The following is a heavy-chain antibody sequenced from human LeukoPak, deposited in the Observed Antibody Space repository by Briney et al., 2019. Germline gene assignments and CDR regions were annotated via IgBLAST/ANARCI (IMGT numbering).Heavy chain of an antibody. D-gene: IGHD3-10*01. J-gene: IGHJ4*02. V-gene: IGHV4-61*08. Sequence: NPSETLSLTCAVSGGSISSGGYSWSWIRQPPGKGLEWIGYIYYSGNTNYNPSLKSRVTISVDTSKNQFSLKLSSVTAADTAVYYCATDNSYGSGSYYTWGQGTLVTVSS. CDR1: GGSISSGGYS. CDR2: IYYSGNT. CDR3: ATDNSYGSGSYYT.